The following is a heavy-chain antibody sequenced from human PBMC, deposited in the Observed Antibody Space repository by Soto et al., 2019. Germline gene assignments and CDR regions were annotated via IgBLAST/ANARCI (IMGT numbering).Heavy chain of an antibody. V-gene: IGHV3-74*01. J-gene: IGHJ6*02. CDR3: ARSSYDYYYYGMDV. D-gene: IGHD3-10*01. Sequence: GKGLVWVSRINSDGSSTSYADSVKGRFTISRDNAKNTLYLQMNSLRAEDTAVYYCARSSYDYYYYGMDVWGQGTTVTVSS. CDR2: INSDGSST.